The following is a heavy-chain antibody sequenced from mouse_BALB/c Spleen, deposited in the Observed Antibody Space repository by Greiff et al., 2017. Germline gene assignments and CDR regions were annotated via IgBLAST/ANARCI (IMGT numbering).Heavy chain of an antibody. CDR3: ARSHYYGWGWYFDV. D-gene: IGHD1-2*01. CDR1: GYSITSGYY. J-gene: IGHJ1*01. CDR2: ISYDGSN. Sequence: EVKLEESGPGLVKPSQSLSLTCSVTGYSITSGYYWNWIRQFPGNKLEWMGYISYDGSNNYNPSLKNRISITRDTSKNQFFLKLNSVTTEDTATYYCARSHYYGWGWYFDVWGAGTTVTVSS. V-gene: IGHV3-6*02.